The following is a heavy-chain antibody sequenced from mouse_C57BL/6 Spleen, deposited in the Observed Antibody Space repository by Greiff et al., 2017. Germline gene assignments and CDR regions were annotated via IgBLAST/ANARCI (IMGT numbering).Heavy chain of an antibody. CDR2: IDPEDGDT. V-gene: IGHV14-1*01. CDR3: TTRGSSYNAMDY. J-gene: IGHJ4*01. CDR1: GFNIKDYY. D-gene: IGHD1-1*01. Sequence: VQLKQSGAELVRPGASVKLSCTASGFNIKDYYMHWVKQRPEQGLEWIGRIDPEDGDTEYAPKFQGKATMTADTSSNTAYLQLSSLTSEDTAVYYCTTRGSSYNAMDYWGQGTSVTVSS.